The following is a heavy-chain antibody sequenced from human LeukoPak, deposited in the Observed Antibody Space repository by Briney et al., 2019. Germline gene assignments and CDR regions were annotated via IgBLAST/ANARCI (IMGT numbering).Heavy chain of an antibody. V-gene: IGHV1-2*06. CDR1: GYTFTGYY. D-gene: IGHD5-18*01. CDR3: ARDPEDSSDAFDI. J-gene: IGHJ3*02. CDR2: INPNSGGT. Sequence: ASVKVSCKASGYTFTGYYMHWVRQAPGQGLEWMGRINPNSGGTNYAQKFQGRVTMTRDTSISTAYMELSRLRSDDTAAYYCARDPEDSSDAFDIWGQGTMVTVSS.